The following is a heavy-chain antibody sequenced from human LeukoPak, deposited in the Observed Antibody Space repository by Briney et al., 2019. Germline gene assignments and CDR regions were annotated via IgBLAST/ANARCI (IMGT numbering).Heavy chain of an antibody. CDR2: IHHSGST. V-gene: IGHV4-34*01. J-gene: IGHJ4*02. CDR1: GGSFSGYY. Sequence: KPSETLSLTCAVYGGSFSGYYWSWIRQPPGKGLEWIGEIHHSGSTNYNPSLKSRVTISVDTSKNQFYLKLSTVTAADTAVYYCARSIEVVVITAFDYWGQGTLVTVSS. CDR3: ARSIEVVVITAFDY. D-gene: IGHD3-22*01.